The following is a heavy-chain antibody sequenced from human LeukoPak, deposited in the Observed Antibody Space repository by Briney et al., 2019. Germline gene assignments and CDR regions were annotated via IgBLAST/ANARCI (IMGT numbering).Heavy chain of an antibody. D-gene: IGHD2-21*02. V-gene: IGHV3-30-3*01. CDR2: ISPDGTNK. CDR3: ARGAYEIVVVTAPTY. Sequence: GRSLRLSCAASGFTFSSYTIHWVRQAPGKGLEWVAVISPDGTNKYYADSVKGRFTISRDNSKNTLYLQMSSLRAEDTAVYYCARGAYEIVVVTAPTYWGQGTLVTVSS. J-gene: IGHJ4*02. CDR1: GFTFSSYT.